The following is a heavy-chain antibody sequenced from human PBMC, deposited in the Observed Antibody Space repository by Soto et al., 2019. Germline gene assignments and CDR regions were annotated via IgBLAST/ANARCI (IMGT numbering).Heavy chain of an antibody. V-gene: IGHV3-23*01. D-gene: IGHD5-12*01. J-gene: IGHJ4*02. CDR2: TSGSGETT. Sequence: EVQLLEAGGGLVQPGGPLRLSCVASGFSFSDFGMSWVRRAPGKGLEWVSATSGSGETTYYADSVKGRFTIYRDNSKNTLYVQMNSLRVEDTAVYYCAKDLGYDGSGIEIWGQGTLVTVSP. CDR1: GFSFSDFG. CDR3: AKDLGYDGSGIEI.